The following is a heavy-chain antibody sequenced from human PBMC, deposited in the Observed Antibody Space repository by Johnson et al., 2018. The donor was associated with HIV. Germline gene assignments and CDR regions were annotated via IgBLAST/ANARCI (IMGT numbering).Heavy chain of an antibody. J-gene: IGHJ3*02. Sequence: QVQLVESGGGVVQPGRSLRLSCAASGFTFSSYAMHWVRQAPGKGLEWVAVISYDGSNKYYADSVKGRFAISRDNSKNTLYLQMNSRRAEDTALYYCAREITLIMGAGAAFDIWGQGTMVTVSS. D-gene: IGHD3-22*01. V-gene: IGHV3-30*09. CDR2: ISYDGSNK. CDR1: GFTFSSYA. CDR3: AREITLIMGAGAAFDI.